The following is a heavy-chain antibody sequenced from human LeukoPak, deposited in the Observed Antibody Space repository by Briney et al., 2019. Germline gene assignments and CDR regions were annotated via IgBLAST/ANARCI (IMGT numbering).Heavy chain of an antibody. Sequence: GGSLRLSCAASGFTFSSYEMNWVRQAPGKGLEWLSYISSGGSTRYYADSVKGRFTISRDNAKNSLYLQMNSLRAEDTAAYYCARDTWVDYWGQGTLVTVSS. D-gene: IGHD7-27*01. CDR2: ISSGGSTR. CDR3: ARDTWVDY. V-gene: IGHV3-48*03. J-gene: IGHJ4*02. CDR1: GFTFSSYE.